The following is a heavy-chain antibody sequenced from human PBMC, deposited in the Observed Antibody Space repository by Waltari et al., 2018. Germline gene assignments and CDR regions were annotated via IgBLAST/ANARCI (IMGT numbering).Heavy chain of an antibody. CDR1: GFIFSSHG. CDR2: ISCDGKKI. CDR3: AKDGDYSLTEYDAFDV. Sequence: VQLLESGGGVVQPGGSLRLSCATSGFIFSSHGMHWVRQVPGKGLEWVAFISCDGKKIFDADSVRGRFTTSRDNSNSIVFLQMNSLRPEDSGVYYCAKDGDYSLTEYDAFDVWGQGTVVTVSP. J-gene: IGHJ3*01. V-gene: IGHV3-30*02. D-gene: IGHD4-17*01.